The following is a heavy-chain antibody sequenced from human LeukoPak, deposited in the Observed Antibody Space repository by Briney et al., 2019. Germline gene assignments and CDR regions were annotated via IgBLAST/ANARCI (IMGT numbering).Heavy chain of an antibody. CDR2: ISGSGGST. D-gene: IGHD3-16*01. J-gene: IGHJ1*01. CDR3: AKARYDPTLPEYFQH. Sequence: GSLRLSCAASGFTFSSYAMSWVRQAPGKGLEWVSAISGSGGSTYYADSVKGRFTISRDNSKNTLYLQMNSLRAEDTAVYYCAKARYDPTLPEYFQHWGQGTLVTVSS. V-gene: IGHV3-23*01. CDR1: GFTFSSYA.